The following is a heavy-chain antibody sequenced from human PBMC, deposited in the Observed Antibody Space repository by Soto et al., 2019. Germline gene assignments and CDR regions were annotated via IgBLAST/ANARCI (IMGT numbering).Heavy chain of an antibody. D-gene: IGHD3-22*01. CDR1: VGSMSSGAYY. CDR3: ASSYSGYLDN. CDR2: IYYSGNT. Sequence: SETLSVTCSVFVGSMSSGAYYWNWIRQHPGKGLEWIAYIYYSGNTYYNPSLRSRITISVDTSKNQFSLKLASVTDADTAVYYCASSYSGYLDNWGQGILVTVYS. V-gene: IGHV4-31*03. J-gene: IGHJ4*02.